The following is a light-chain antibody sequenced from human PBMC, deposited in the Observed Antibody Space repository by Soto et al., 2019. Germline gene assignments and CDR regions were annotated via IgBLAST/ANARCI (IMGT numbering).Light chain of an antibody. J-gene: IGKJ3*01. CDR1: QSVSSNY. V-gene: IGKV3-20*01. Sequence: EIVMTHSPGTLSLSPGETSTLSCRASQSVSSNYVAWFHQKPGQAPRLLIYGASSRATGVPDRFSASGSGTDFTLTISRLEPEDFAVYYCQQYGRSPFTFGPGTKVDI. CDR3: QQYGRSPFT. CDR2: GAS.